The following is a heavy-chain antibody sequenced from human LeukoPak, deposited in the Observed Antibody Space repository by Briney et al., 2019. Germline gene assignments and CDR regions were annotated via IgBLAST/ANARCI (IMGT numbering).Heavy chain of an antibody. CDR3: TTAPSGYAYMNGWHLDY. J-gene: IGHJ4*02. D-gene: IGHD5-18*01. CDR2: IKSKTDGETT. V-gene: IGHV3-15*01. Sequence: GVALTLSCAASGCTFNYAWMSWLRQAPRQGLEWVGRIKSKTDGETTDYAAPVKGRFTISRDDSKNTLYLQMNSRKTEDTALYYCTTAPSGYAYMNGWHLDYWGQGALVTVSS. CDR1: GCTFNYAW.